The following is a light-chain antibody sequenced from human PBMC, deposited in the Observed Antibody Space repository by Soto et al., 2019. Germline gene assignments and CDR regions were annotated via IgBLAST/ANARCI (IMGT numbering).Light chain of an antibody. CDR2: NVN. V-gene: IGLV2-18*02. CDR3: SSYTSSSTPWV. J-gene: IGLJ1*01. CDR1: SSDVGSYDF. Sequence: QSVLNPPPSVYGSTGHSVTFSCTGTSSDVGSYDFVSWYQQHPGTVPKPMIYNVNTQPSGVPNRFSGSKSGNTASLPISGLQAEDEVDYYCSSYTSSSTPWVFGTGTKVTVL.